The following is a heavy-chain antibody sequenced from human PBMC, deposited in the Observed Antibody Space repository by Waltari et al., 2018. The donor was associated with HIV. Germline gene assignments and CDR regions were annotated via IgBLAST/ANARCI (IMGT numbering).Heavy chain of an antibody. CDR3: VRSPFTNVASIRKLGWLDP. Sequence: VQLRESGPGLVKESGTLSLTCSVSGFSIRSPYYWGWLRQNPTKGLDWIGVAHHSDVVSYNPFLKARRSTSLDSSSNQFSLNLTSVTVAGTAFYYCVRSPFTNVASIRKLGWLDPWGQGKLVTVSS. D-gene: IGHD3-16*01. CDR2: AHHSDVV. J-gene: IGHJ5*02. V-gene: IGHV4-38-2*01. CDR1: GFSIRSPYY.